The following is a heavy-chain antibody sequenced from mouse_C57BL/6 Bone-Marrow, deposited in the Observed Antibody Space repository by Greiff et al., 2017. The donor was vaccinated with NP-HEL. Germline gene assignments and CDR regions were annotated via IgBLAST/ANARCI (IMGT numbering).Heavy chain of an antibody. Sequence: VQLQESGAELVRPGASVTLSCKASGYTFTDYEMHWVKQTPVHGLEWIGAIDPETGGTAYNQKFKGKAILTADKSSSTAYMELRSLTSEDSAVYYCTITTGAKDYGGQGTSVTVSS. CDR1: GYTFTDYE. CDR2: IDPETGGT. CDR3: TITTGAKDY. J-gene: IGHJ4*01. V-gene: IGHV1-15*01.